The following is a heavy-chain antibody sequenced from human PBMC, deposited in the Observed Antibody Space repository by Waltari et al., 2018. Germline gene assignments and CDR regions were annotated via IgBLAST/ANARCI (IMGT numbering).Heavy chain of an antibody. J-gene: IGHJ5*02. CDR2: IYYSGST. V-gene: IGHV4-59*01. Sequence: QVQLQESGPGLVKPSETLSLTCTVSGGSISSYYWTWIRQPPGTGLEWIGYIYYSGSTNYNPSLKSRVTISVDTSKNQFSLKLSSVTAADTAVYYCARGDYDFWSGYYSLGWFDPWGQGTLVTVSS. CDR3: ARGDYDFWSGYYSLGWFDP. D-gene: IGHD3-3*01. CDR1: GGSISSYY.